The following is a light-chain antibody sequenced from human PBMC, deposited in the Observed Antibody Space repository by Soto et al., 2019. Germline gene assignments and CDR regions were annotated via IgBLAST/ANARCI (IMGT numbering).Light chain of an antibody. V-gene: IGKV1-39*01. J-gene: IGKJ2*01. Sequence: IQMTQSPSSLSAAVGDRVTITCRASQNINNYLNWYQQKPGKAPNLLISTASSLQSGVTSRFSGSGSGTDFTLTSNTLQPEDFATYYCQQNYSLYTFGQGFKLAIK. CDR3: QQNYSLYT. CDR1: QNINNY. CDR2: TAS.